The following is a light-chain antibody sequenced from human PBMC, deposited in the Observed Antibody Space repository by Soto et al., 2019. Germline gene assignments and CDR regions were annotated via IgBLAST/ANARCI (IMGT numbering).Light chain of an antibody. J-gene: IGLJ1*01. Sequence: HSALTQPPSASGSPGQSVIISCTGTSSDVGGYNYVSWYQQHPGKAPKVIIYEVSKRPSGVPDRFSGSKSGNTASLTVSGLQAEDEADYYCSSYAGTTLYVFGTGTKVTVL. CDR1: SSDVGGYNY. CDR2: EVS. CDR3: SSYAGTTLYV. V-gene: IGLV2-8*01.